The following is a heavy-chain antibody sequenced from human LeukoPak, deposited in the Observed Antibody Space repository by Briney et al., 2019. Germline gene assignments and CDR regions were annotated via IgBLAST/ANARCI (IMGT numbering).Heavy chain of an antibody. CDR1: GGSISSGGYS. Sequence: SETLSLTCAVSGGSISSGGYSWSWIRQPPGKGLEWIGYIYHSGSTYYNPSLKSRVTISVDRSKNQFSLKLSSVTAADTAVYYCARVNFDWFFFDYWGQGTLVTVSS. V-gene: IGHV4-30-2*01. J-gene: IGHJ4*02. CDR2: IYHSGST. D-gene: IGHD3-9*01. CDR3: ARVNFDWFFFDY.